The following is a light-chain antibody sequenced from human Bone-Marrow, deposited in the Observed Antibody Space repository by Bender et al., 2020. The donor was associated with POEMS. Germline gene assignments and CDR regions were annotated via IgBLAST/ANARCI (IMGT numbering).Light chain of an antibody. V-gene: IGLV2-14*01. CDR1: SSDIGAYNF. CDR3: SSYTSSSFVV. CDR2: DVS. Sequence: QSALTQPASVSGSPGQAITISCTGTSSDIGAYNFVSWYQQHPNKAPKFIIYDVSSRPSGVSNRFSGSKSGNTASLTISGLQAEDEAVYYCSSYTSSSFVVFGGGTKLTVL. J-gene: IGLJ2*01.